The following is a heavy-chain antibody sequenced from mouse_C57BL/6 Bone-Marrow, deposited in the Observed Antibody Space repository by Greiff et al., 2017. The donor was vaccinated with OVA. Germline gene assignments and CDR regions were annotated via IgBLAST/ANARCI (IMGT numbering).Heavy chain of an antibody. Sequence: EVQLQQSGAELVRPGASVKLSCTASGFNIKDDYMHWVKQRPEQGLEWIGWIDPENGDTAYASKFQGKATITADPSSNTAYLQPSNMTSEDAAVYYFTTKNYFDYWGQGTTLTVSS. V-gene: IGHV14-4*01. CDR1: GFNIKDDY. J-gene: IGHJ2*01. CDR3: TTKNYFDY. CDR2: IDPENGDT.